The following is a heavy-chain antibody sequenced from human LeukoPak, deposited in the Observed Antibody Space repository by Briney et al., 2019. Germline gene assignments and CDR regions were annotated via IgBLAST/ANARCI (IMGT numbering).Heavy chain of an antibody. D-gene: IGHD5-12*01. CDR3: AVGDSGYDYPSWFDP. CDR2: ISSSSSTI. V-gene: IGHV3-48*01. CDR1: GFTFSSYS. Sequence: PGGSLRLSCAASGFTFSSYSMNWVRQAPGKGLEWVSYISSSSSTIYYADSVKGRFTISRDNAKNSLYLQMHSLRAEDTAVYYCAVGDSGYDYPSWFDPWGQGTLVTVSS. J-gene: IGHJ5*02.